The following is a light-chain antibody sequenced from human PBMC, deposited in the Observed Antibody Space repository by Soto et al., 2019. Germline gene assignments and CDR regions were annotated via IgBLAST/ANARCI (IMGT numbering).Light chain of an antibody. V-gene: IGKV1-39*01. CDR3: QQSYSLPFS. CDR1: QNISSY. CDR2: AAS. Sequence: DIQMTQSPASLSASVGDSVTITCRAGQNISSYLNWYQLKPGKAPKLLIYAASSLQSGVLSRFSGSGSGTEFTLTVSSLQPDDFATYYCQQSYSLPFSFGPGTKVDIE. J-gene: IGKJ3*01.